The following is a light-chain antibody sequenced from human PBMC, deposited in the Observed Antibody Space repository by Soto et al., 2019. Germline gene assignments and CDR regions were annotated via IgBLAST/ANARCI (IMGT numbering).Light chain of an antibody. CDR3: LLYYGGAQV. CDR1: TGAVTSGYY. V-gene: IGLV7-43*01. J-gene: IGLJ3*02. CDR2: SIS. Sequence: QAVVTQAPSLTGSPGETVTLTCASSTGAVTSGYYPTWFQQKPGQAPRPLIYSISNKHSWTPARFSGSLLGDKAALTLSGVQPEDEAEYYCLLYYGGAQVFGGGTKLTVL.